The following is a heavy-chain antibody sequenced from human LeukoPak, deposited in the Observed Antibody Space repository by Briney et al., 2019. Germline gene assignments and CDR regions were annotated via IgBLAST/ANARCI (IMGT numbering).Heavy chain of an antibody. CDR1: GYTFTSYG. V-gene: IGHV1-18*01. D-gene: IGHD6-19*01. Sequence: ASVKVSCKASGYTFTSYGISWVRQSPGQGLEWMGWISAYNGNTNYAQKLQGRVTMTTDTSTSTAYMELRSLRSDDTAVYYCARGHDSSGWYSFDYWGQGTLVTVSS. CDR3: ARGHDSSGWYSFDY. J-gene: IGHJ4*02. CDR2: ISAYNGNT.